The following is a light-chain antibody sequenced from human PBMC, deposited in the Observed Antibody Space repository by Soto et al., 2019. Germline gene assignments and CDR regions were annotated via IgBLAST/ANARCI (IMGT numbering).Light chain of an antibody. CDR2: EVR. CDR1: TRDVGAYNL. CDR3: SAYTARSTLV. V-gene: IGLV2-14*01. Sequence: QSALTQPASLSGSAGQSITISCSGTTRDVGAYNLVSWYQQHPGTAPKLIIYEVRNRPSGISSRFSGSRSGNTASLTISGLQSEDEGDYYCSAYTARSTLVFGGGTKVTVL. J-gene: IGLJ3*02.